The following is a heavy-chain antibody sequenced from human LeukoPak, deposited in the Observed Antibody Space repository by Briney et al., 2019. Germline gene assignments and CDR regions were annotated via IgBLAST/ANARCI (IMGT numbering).Heavy chain of an antibody. D-gene: IGHD3-9*01. Sequence: GGSLRLSCAASGFTFSSYAMSWVRQAPGKGLEWVSAISGSGGSTYYADSVKGRFTISRDNSKSTLYLQMNSLRAEDTAVYYCAKDSVNYDILTGYQNWYFDLWGRGTLVTVSS. CDR1: GFTFSSYA. CDR2: ISGSGGST. V-gene: IGHV3-23*01. J-gene: IGHJ2*01. CDR3: AKDSVNYDILTGYQNWYFDL.